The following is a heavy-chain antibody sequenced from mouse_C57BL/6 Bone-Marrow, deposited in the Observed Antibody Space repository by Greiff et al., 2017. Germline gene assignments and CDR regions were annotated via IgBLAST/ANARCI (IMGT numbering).Heavy chain of an antibody. CDR2: ISSGSSTI. Sequence: EVMLVESGGGLVKPGGSLKLSCAASGFTFSDYGMHWVRQAPEKGLEWVAYISSGSSTIYYADTVKGRFTISRDNAKNTLFLQMTSLRSEDTAMYYCARGTGRVFDYWGQGTTLTVSS. J-gene: IGHJ2*01. CDR1: GFTFSDYG. D-gene: IGHD4-1*01. V-gene: IGHV5-17*01. CDR3: ARGTGRVFDY.